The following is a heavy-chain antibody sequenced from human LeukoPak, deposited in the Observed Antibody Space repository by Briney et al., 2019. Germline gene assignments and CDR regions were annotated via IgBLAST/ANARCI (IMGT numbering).Heavy chain of an antibody. D-gene: IGHD6-13*01. Sequence: GGSLSLSCAASGFTFSSYAMSWVRQAPGKGLEWVSAISGSGGSTYYADSVKGRFTISRDNSKNTLYLQMNSLRAEDTAVYYCAKDVSRIADTRSPEYYFDYWGQGTLVTVSS. V-gene: IGHV3-23*01. CDR2: ISGSGGST. J-gene: IGHJ4*02. CDR1: GFTFSSYA. CDR3: AKDVSRIADTRSPEYYFDY.